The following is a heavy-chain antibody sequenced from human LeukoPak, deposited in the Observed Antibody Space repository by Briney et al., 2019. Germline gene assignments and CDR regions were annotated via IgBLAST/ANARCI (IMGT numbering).Heavy chain of an antibody. J-gene: IGHJ4*02. CDR1: GFTFNNYA. D-gene: IGHD2-2*01. CDR2: ISGSGGST. Sequence: PGGSLRLSCAASGFTFNNYAMSWVRQAPGKGLEWVSTISGSGGSTYYADSVKGRFTISRDNSKNTLYLQMNSLRAEDTAVYYCAKEGGSIVVVPAGDYFDYWGQGTLVTVSS. CDR3: AKEGGSIVVVPAGDYFDY. V-gene: IGHV3-23*01.